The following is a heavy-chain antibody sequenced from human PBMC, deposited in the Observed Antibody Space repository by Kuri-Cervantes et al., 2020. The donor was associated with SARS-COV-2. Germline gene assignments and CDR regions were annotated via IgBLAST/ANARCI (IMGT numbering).Heavy chain of an antibody. Sequence: AVPVSRKASGYILLTHGISWLGQAPGQGLEWMGRIRAYNGDTNYAQKLQGRVTMNTDTSTSTAYMELGSLRTADTAVYYCAGVANSKRIYFYYYMDFWGKGTMVTVSS. J-gene: IGHJ6*03. CDR1: GYILLTHG. CDR3: AGVANSKRIYFYYYMDF. CDR2: IRAYNGDT. D-gene: IGHD4-23*01. V-gene: IGHV1-18*01.